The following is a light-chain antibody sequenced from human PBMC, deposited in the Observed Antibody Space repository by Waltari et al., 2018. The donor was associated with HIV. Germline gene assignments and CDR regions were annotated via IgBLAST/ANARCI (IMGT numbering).Light chain of an antibody. V-gene: IGLV2-14*03. Sequence: QSALTQPASVSGSPGQSITISCTGTSSDVGGYNYVSWYQQHPGRAPKVLISEVTNRTSVVSYRFSGSKSGNTASLTISGLLAEDDGDYYCCSYSRSASYVFGTGTKVTVL. CDR3: CSYSRSASYV. CDR2: EVT. J-gene: IGLJ1*01. CDR1: SSDVGGYNY.